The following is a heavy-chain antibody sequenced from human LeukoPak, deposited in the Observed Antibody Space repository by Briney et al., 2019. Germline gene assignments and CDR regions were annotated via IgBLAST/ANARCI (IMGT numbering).Heavy chain of an antibody. CDR3: YFYSDNAFAL. Sequence: PSETLSLTCAASNFSIGSGDNCGCIRQPPGEVLQWIGSIYHTANTYYNPSLNSRLTISMDTSKNQFSLRLTSARVVGYSDSDSYFYSDNAFALWGQGTMVAVSS. CDR2: IYHTANT. J-gene: IGHJ3*01. D-gene: IGHD3-22*01. V-gene: IGHV4-38-2*01. CDR1: NFSIGSGDN.